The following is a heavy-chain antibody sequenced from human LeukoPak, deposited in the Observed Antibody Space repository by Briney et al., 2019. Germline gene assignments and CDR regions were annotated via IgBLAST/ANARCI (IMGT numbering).Heavy chain of an antibody. V-gene: IGHV3-23*01. Sequence: GGSLRLSCAASGFTFSSYSMSWVRQAPGKGLEGVSGISGSGGSTDYADSVRGRFTISIDNSKNTLYLQMNSLRVEDTAVYYCAKDPGYQVVYCFDYWGQGTLVTVSS. CDR2: ISGSGGST. CDR3: AKDPGYQVVYCFDY. J-gene: IGHJ4*02. CDR1: GFTFSSYS. D-gene: IGHD2-2*01.